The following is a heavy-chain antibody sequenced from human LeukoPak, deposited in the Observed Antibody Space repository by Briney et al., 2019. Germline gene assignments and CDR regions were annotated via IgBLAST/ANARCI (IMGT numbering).Heavy chain of an antibody. CDR1: GFTFSSYA. CDR3: VRDVGAVRGEVYFDY. CDR2: ISGRSADI. J-gene: IGHJ4*02. D-gene: IGHD3-16*01. Sequence: PGGSLRLSCAASGFTFSSYAMNWVRQAPGKGLEWVSSISGRSADIYYADSVKRRFTISRDNTKNLLYLEMNSLRAEDTAMYYCVRDVGAVRGEVYFDYWGQGTLVTVSS. V-gene: IGHV3-21*06.